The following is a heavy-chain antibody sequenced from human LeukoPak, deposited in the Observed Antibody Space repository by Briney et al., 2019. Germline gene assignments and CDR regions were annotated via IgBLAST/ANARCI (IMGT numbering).Heavy chain of an antibody. Sequence: GGSLRLSSAASGFTFSSYSMNWVRQAPGKGLEWVSPISSSSSYIYYADSVKGRFTISRDNAKNSLYLQMNSLRAEDTAVYYCASPYHVYGDYAILYWGQGTLVTVSS. V-gene: IGHV3-21*01. J-gene: IGHJ4*02. CDR3: ASPYHVYGDYAILY. CDR1: GFTFSSYS. D-gene: IGHD4-17*01. CDR2: ISSSSSYI.